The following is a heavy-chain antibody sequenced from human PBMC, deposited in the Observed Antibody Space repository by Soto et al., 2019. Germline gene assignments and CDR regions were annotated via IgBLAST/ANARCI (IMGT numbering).Heavy chain of an antibody. D-gene: IGHD2-2*01. V-gene: IGHV1-69*01. CDR2: IIPIFGTT. Sequence: VQLVQSGAEVKKPGSSVKVSCKASGGTFSNYPFICVRQAPGQGLDWMGGIIPIFGTTDYGQRFQGRVTITADESTNTAYMELSSLRSDDTAVYYCARAPEVCSSTNCHFDYWGQGALVTVSS. CDR1: GGTFSNYP. J-gene: IGHJ4*02. CDR3: ARAPEVCSSTNCHFDY.